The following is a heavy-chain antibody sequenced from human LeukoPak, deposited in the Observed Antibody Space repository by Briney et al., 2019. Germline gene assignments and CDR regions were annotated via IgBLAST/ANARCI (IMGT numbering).Heavy chain of an antibody. CDR2: INSDGSST. CDR1: GFTFRSLL. J-gene: IGHJ4*02. Sequence: GSLRLSCAAFGFTFRSLLKQWVRPTPGKGVVGVPRINSDGSSTSYADSVKGRFTISRDNAKNTLYLQMNSLRAEDTAVYYCARGILTSEHRNFDYWGQGTLVTVSS. V-gene: IGHV3-74*01. D-gene: IGHD3-3*01. CDR3: ARGILTSEHRNFDY.